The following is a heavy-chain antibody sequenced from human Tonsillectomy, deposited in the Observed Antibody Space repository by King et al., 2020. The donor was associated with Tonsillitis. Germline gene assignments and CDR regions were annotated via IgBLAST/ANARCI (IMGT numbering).Heavy chain of an antibody. D-gene: IGHD6-6*01. J-gene: IGHJ5*02. V-gene: IGHV3-33*08. CDR2: IWYDGSNK. Sequence: VQLVESGGGVVQPGRSLTLSCAASEFTFRTYGMHWVRPAPGKGLEWVAVIWYDGSNKNYADSVKGRFTISRDNSKNTLYLQMNSLRAEDTAVYYCTRGRGDSSSSGWFDPWGQGTLVTVSS. CDR3: TRGRGDSSSSGWFDP. CDR1: EFTFRTYG.